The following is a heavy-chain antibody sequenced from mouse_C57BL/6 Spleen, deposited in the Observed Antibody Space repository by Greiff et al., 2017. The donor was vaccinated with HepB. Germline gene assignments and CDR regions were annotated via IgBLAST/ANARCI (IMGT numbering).Heavy chain of an antibody. CDR1: GYTFTSYW. Sequence: QVQLQQSGAELVKPGASVKMSCKASGYTFTSYWITWVKQRPGQGLEWIGEIYPGSGSTNYNEKFKSKATLTVDTSSSTAYMQLSSLTSEDSAVYYCASQDYGSSYAMDYWGQGTSVTVSS. V-gene: IGHV1-55*01. J-gene: IGHJ4*01. CDR3: ASQDYGSSYAMDY. CDR2: IYPGSGST. D-gene: IGHD1-1*01.